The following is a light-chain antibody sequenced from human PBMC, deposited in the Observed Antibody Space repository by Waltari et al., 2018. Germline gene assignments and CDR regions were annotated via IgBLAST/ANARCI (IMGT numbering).Light chain of an antibody. CDR1: QTVNAN. Sequence: EIVMTQSPATLYVSPGERATLSCRASQTVNANLAWYQRMPGQAPRLLIYDASKRATGIPARFSGSGSGTDFTLTISSLQSEDFGIYYCHHYNTWPPGTFGQGTKLDNK. CDR2: DAS. V-gene: IGKV3-15*01. CDR3: HHYNTWPPGT. J-gene: IGKJ2*02.